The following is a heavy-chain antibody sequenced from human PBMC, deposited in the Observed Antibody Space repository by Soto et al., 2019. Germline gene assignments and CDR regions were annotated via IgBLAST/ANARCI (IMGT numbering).Heavy chain of an antibody. CDR2: ISYDGGNK. J-gene: IGHJ4*02. V-gene: IGHV3-30-3*01. D-gene: IGHD1-1*01. CDR1: GFTFSKSA. Sequence: QVQLVESGGGVVQPGRSLRLSCAASGFTFSKSAFHWVRQAPGKGLEWVALISYDGGNKYYADSVQGRFTISRDNSKNALYLQMNSLTAEDTAMYYCASRTVRTPDDWGQGTMVIVSS. CDR3: ASRTVRTPDD.